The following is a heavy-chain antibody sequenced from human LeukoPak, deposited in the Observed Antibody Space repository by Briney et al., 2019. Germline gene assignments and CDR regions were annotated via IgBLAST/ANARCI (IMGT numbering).Heavy chain of an antibody. D-gene: IGHD6-19*01. V-gene: IGHV1-2*02. CDR2: INPNSGGT. CDR1: GYTFTGYY. Sequence: ASVKVSCKASGYTFTGYYMHWVRQAPGQGLEWMGWINPNSGGTDYAQKFQGRVTMTTDTSTSTAYMELRSLRSDDTAVYYCARDGQWLALLDYWGQGALVTVSS. CDR3: ARDGQWLALLDY. J-gene: IGHJ4*02.